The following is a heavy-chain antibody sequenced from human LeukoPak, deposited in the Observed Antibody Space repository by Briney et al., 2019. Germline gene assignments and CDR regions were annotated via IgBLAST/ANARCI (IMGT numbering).Heavy chain of an antibody. J-gene: IGHJ3*01. D-gene: IGHD4-17*01. CDR2: ISGSGDTT. CDR3: AQVPVTTVSG. V-gene: IGHV3-23*01. CDR1: GFTFSNYA. Sequence: GGSLRLSCGASGFTFSNYAMSWVRQAPRKGLQWVSGISGSGDTTHYADSVKGRFSISRDNSKNTLYLQMSNLRPEDTAVYYCAQVPVTTVSGWGQGTMVTVSS.